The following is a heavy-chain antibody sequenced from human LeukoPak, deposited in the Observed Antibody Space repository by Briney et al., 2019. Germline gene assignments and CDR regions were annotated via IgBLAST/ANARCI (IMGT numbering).Heavy chain of an antibody. D-gene: IGHD4-17*01. CDR2: LYYTGRA. J-gene: IGHJ4*02. CDR1: GGSFSSTVYN. Sequence: PSVSLSLTCRVSGGSFSSTVYNWGWIRQPPGKGLEWIGTLYYTGRAYYNPSLKSRVTISVNTSNNHFSLRLNSMTAADTAVYYCARSYDDLTYFDYWGQGTLVTVPS. V-gene: IGHV4-39*02. CDR3: ARSYDDLTYFDY.